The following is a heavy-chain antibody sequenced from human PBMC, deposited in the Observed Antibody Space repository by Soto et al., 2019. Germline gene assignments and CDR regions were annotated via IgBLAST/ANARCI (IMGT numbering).Heavy chain of an antibody. CDR3: ARQFDYDSSGYYYAY. CDR2: IIPIFGTA. CDR1: GGTFNRNT. D-gene: IGHD3-22*01. V-gene: IGHV1-69*13. J-gene: IGHJ4*02. Sequence: ASVKVSCKASGGTFNRNTISWVRQAPGQGLEWMGGIIPIFGTANYAQKFQGRVTITADESTNTAYMELSRLRSEDTAVYYCARQFDYDSSGYYYAYWGQGTLVTVSS.